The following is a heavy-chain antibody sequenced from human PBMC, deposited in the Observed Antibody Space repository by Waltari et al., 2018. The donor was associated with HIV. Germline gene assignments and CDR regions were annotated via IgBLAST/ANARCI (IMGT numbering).Heavy chain of an antibody. CDR2: INSDGSST. V-gene: IGHV3-74*01. CDR3: APGRGWFDP. J-gene: IGHJ5*02. CDR1: GFTFSSYW. Sequence: QVESGGGLVQPGGSLRLSCEASGFTFSSYWMHWVRQAPGKGLVWCSRINSDGSSTGYVDSVKCRFTISRDNAKNTLYLQMNNLRAEDTTVYYCAPGRGWFDPWGQGTLVTVSS.